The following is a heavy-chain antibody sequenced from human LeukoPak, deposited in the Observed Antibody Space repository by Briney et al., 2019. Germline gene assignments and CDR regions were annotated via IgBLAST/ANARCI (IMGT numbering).Heavy chain of an antibody. Sequence: TGGSLRLSCAASGFTVSSNYVGWVRQAPGKGLEWVSVIYRDGSTYYADSVKGRFTISRDNSKNTLYLQMNDLRVEDTAVYYCARVMTAITNWFDPWGQGTLVTVSS. D-gene: IGHD2-21*02. J-gene: IGHJ5*02. CDR2: IYRDGST. CDR3: ARVMTAITNWFDP. V-gene: IGHV3-66*01. CDR1: GFTVSSNY.